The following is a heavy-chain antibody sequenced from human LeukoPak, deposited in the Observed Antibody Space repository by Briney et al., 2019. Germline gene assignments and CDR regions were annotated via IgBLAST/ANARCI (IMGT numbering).Heavy chain of an antibody. J-gene: IGHJ4*02. CDR3: ARVTGYVMEDYFDY. D-gene: IGHD6-13*01. CDR1: GGSISSYY. Sequence: SETLSLTCTVSGGSISSYYWSWIRQPPGKGLEWIGYIYYSGSTNYNSSFKSRVTISIDTSKNQFSLRLSSVTAADTAVYYCARVTGYVMEDYFDYWGQGTLVTVSS. CDR2: IYYSGST. V-gene: IGHV4-59*01.